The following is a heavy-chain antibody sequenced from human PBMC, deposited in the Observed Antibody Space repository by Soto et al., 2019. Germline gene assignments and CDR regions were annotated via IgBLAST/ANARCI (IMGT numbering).Heavy chain of an antibody. CDR1: GYTFTAYY. V-gene: IGHV1-2*02. D-gene: IGHD4-17*01. J-gene: IGHJ4*02. CDR3: AKDDDGAFAF. Sequence: ASVKVSCKPYGYTFTAYYIHWVRQAPGQGLECLGWIDPRSGVTDYAQKFQGRVIMTRDTSIKTVYMELSWLTSDDTAVYYCAKDDDGAFAFWGQGPWVTVSA. CDR2: IDPRSGVT.